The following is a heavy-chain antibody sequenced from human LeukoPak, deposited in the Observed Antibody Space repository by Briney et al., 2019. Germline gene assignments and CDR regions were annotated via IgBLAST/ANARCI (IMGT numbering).Heavy chain of an antibody. Sequence: SVKVSCKASGGTFSSYTISWVRQAPGQGLEWMGRIIPILGIANYAQLFQGRVTITADKSTSTAYMELSSLRSEDTAVYYCARDPPAYYDFWSGYRRSPDAFDIWGQGTMVTVSS. V-gene: IGHV1-69*04. D-gene: IGHD3-3*01. J-gene: IGHJ3*02. CDR3: ARDPPAYYDFWSGYRRSPDAFDI. CDR1: GGTFSSYT. CDR2: IIPILGIA.